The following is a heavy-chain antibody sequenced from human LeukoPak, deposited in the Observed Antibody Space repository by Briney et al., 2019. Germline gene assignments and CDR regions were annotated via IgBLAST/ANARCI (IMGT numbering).Heavy chain of an antibody. V-gene: IGHV3-53*01. Sequence: GGSLRLSCAASGFTVSSNYMSWVRQAPGKKLEWVSDIYSDGTTFYADSVKGRFTISRDNSKNTLYLQMNSLRAEDTAVYHCARYDFILISYFDLWGRGALVTVSS. J-gene: IGHJ2*01. CDR3: ARYDFILISYFDL. CDR1: GFTVSSNY. CDR2: IYSDGTT. D-gene: IGHD3-3*01.